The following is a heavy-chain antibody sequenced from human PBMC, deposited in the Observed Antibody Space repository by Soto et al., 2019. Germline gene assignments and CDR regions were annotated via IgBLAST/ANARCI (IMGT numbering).Heavy chain of an antibody. CDR2: ISTYNGNT. CDR3: ASDYSYGMFGY. CDR1: GYNFTSYG. V-gene: IGHV1-18*01. Sequence: QVQLVQSGAEVKKPGASVKVSYKASGYNFTSYGISWVRQAPGQGLEWMGWISTYNGNTNSAQKLQGRVTMTTDTSTSIAYMELRSLRSDDTAVYYCASDYSYGMFGYWGQGTLVTVSS. D-gene: IGHD5-18*01. J-gene: IGHJ4*02.